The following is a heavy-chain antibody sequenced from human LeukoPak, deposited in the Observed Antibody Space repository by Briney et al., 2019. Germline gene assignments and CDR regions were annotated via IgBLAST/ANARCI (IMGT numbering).Heavy chain of an antibody. V-gene: IGHV4-31*03. CDR2: IYYSGST. CDR1: GGSVSSGDYY. CDR3: ARLTHQYYFDY. Sequence: SQTLSLTCTVSGGSVSSGDYYWSWIRQHPGKGLEWIGYIYYSGSTYYNPSLKSRVTISVDTSKNQFSLKLSSVTAADTAVYYCARLTHQYYFDYWGQGTLVTVSS. J-gene: IGHJ4*02. D-gene: IGHD1-14*01.